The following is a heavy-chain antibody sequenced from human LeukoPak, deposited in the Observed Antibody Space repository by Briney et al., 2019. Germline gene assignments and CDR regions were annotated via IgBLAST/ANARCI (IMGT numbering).Heavy chain of an antibody. V-gene: IGHV3-30-3*01. CDR1: GFIFSNYW. Sequence: GGSLRLSCAASGFIFSNYWMSWVRQAPGKGLEWVAVISYDGSNKYYADSVKGRFTISRDNSKNTLYLQMNSLRAEDTAVYYCAREYGSGSFDYWGQGTLVTVSS. J-gene: IGHJ4*02. CDR2: ISYDGSNK. D-gene: IGHD3-10*01. CDR3: AREYGSGSFDY.